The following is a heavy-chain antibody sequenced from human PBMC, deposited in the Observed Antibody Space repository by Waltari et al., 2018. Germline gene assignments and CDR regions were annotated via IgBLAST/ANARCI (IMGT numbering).Heavy chain of an antibody. Sequence: QVQLVQSGAEVKKPGASVKVSCKASGYTFTGYYMHWVRQAPGQGLEWMGRINPNRGGTNYAQKFQGRVTMTRDTSISTAYMELSRLRSDDTAVYYCARGVEWELLQRLGDWFDPWGQGTLVTVSS. CDR1: GYTFTGYY. CDR2: INPNRGGT. CDR3: ARGVEWELLQRLGDWFDP. J-gene: IGHJ5*02. V-gene: IGHV1-2*06. D-gene: IGHD1-26*01.